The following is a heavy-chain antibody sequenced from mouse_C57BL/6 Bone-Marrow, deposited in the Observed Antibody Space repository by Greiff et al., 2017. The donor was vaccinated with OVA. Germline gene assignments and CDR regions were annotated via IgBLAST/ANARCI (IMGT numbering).Heavy chain of an antibody. CDR3: ARDYDGYYRAMDY. J-gene: IGHJ4*01. Sequence: EVQLQPSGPELVKPGASVKISCKASGYSFTGYYMHWVKQSPEKSLEWIGEINPSTGGTTYNQKFKAKATLTVDKSSSPAYMQLKSLTSEDSAVYYCARDYDGYYRAMDYWGQGTSVTVSS. CDR1: GYSFTGYY. CDR2: INPSTGGT. D-gene: IGHD2-3*01. V-gene: IGHV1-42*01.